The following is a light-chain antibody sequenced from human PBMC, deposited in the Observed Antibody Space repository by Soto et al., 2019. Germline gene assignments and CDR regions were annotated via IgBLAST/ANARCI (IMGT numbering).Light chain of an antibody. CDR3: QQYNNWPGT. Sequence: EIVMTQSPATLSVSPWGRATLSCRASQSVSSYLAWYQQKPGQAPRLLIYGASTRATGIPARFSGSGSGTEFTLTISSLQSEDFAVYYCQQYNNWPGTFGQGTKVDIK. CDR2: GAS. J-gene: IGKJ1*01. V-gene: IGKV3-15*01. CDR1: QSVSSY.